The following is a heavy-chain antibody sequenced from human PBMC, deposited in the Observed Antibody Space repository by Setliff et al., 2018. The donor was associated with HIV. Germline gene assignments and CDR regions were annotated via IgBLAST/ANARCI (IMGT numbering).Heavy chain of an antibody. CDR1: GGSTSNEY. D-gene: IGHD4-17*01. Sequence: SETLSLTCTVSGGSTSNEYWSWIRQPPGKGLEWIGYIYDSGSPKYNPSLKSRVTISVDASKNQFSLRLSSVTAADTAVYYCARGFLRSRRRWFDPWGQGTLVTVSS. V-gene: IGHV4-59*01. J-gene: IGHJ5*02. CDR2: IYDSGSP. CDR3: ARGFLRSRRRWFDP.